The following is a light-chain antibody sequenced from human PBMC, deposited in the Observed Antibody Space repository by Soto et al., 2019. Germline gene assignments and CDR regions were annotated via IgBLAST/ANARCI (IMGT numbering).Light chain of an antibody. J-gene: IGKJ1*01. V-gene: IGKV3-20*01. CDR3: QQYSSSRT. Sequence: DIVLTQSPGTLSLAPGERATLSCRASQSVSSNHLVWYQQKPGQAPRLLIYGGSSRATGIPVRFSGSGSETDFTLTITRLEPEDFAVYYCQQYSSSRTFGQGTKVDIK. CDR1: QSVSSNH. CDR2: GGS.